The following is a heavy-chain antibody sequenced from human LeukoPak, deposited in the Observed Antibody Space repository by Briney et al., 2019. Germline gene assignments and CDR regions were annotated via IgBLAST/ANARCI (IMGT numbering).Heavy chain of an antibody. D-gene: IGHD3-22*01. J-gene: IGHJ4*02. CDR2: IYYSGST. V-gene: IGHV4-39*07. Sequence: SETLSLTCTVSGGSISSYYWSWIRQPPGKGLEWIGSIYYSGSTYYNPSLKSRVTISVDTSKNQFSLKLSSVTAADTAVYYCARSNYYDSSANDYWGQGTLVTVSS. CDR3: ARSNYYDSSANDY. CDR1: GGSISSYY.